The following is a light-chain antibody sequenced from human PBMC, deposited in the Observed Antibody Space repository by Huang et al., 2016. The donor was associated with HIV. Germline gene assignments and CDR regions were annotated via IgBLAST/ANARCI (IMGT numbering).Light chain of an antibody. CDR3: QQYESWPPLT. CDR1: QSVRDK. V-gene: IGKV3-15*01. Sequence: EIVMTQSPDTLSVSPGERATLSCRASQSVRDKLAWYQQKPGQAPRLLLHATSTRAAGVPARFSDSGSGTEFTLTISSLQSEDCRVYYCQQYESWPPLTFGGGTKVEIK. CDR2: ATS. J-gene: IGKJ4*01.